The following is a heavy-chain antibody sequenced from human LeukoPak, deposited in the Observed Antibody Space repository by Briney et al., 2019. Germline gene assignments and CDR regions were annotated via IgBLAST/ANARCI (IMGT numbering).Heavy chain of an antibody. J-gene: IGHJ6*02. Sequence: SETLSLTCTVSGGSISSSSYYWGWIRQPPGKGLEWIGSIYYSGSTYYNPSLKSRVTISVDTSKNQFSLKLSSVTAADTAVYYCARGGALGMDVWGQGTTVTVSS. CDR3: ARGGALGMDV. D-gene: IGHD1-26*01. V-gene: IGHV4-39*07. CDR1: GGSISSSSYY. CDR2: IYYSGST.